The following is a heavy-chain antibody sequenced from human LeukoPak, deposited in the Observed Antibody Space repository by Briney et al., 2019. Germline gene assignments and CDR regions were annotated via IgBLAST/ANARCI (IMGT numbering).Heavy chain of an antibody. CDR1: GYTFTDYY. J-gene: IGHJ6*03. D-gene: IGHD3-3*01. CDR2: INPNSGGT. Sequence: ASVKVSCKASGYTFTDYYMHWVRLAPGQGLEWLGWINPNSGGTNYAQKFQGRVTMTRDTSISTAYMELSRLRSDDTAVYYCARGDSSGYHYYMDVWGKGTTVTISS. V-gene: IGHV1-2*02. CDR3: ARGDSSGYHYYMDV.